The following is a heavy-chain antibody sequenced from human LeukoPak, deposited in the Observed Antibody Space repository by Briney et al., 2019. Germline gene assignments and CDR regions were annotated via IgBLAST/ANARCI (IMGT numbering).Heavy chain of an antibody. Sequence: SETLSLTCTVSGDSIHSVYYFWGWIRQPPGKGLEWIGSVYFDGDTSYSPSLKSRVIISVDTSKNQFSLNLISVTAADTALYYCARHRKSARNYLYYYMDVWGKGTTVTVSS. J-gene: IGHJ6*03. CDR3: ARHRKSARNYLYYYMDV. D-gene: IGHD6-6*01. CDR2: VYFDGDT. CDR1: GDSIHSVYYF. V-gene: IGHV4-39*01.